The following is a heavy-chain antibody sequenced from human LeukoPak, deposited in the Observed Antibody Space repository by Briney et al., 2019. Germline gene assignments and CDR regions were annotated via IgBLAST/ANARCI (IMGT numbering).Heavy chain of an antibody. CDR3: ARDSGDGDYEPLDY. CDR1: GFTVSSTY. J-gene: IGHJ4*02. Sequence: GGPLRLSCAASGFTVSSTYMNWARQAPGRGLEWVSTLYRDGSTYYADSVKGRFTISRDSSTNTLYLQMNNLRVEDTAVYYCARDSGDGDYEPLDYWGQGTQVTVSS. D-gene: IGHD4-17*01. V-gene: IGHV3-53*01. CDR2: LYRDGST.